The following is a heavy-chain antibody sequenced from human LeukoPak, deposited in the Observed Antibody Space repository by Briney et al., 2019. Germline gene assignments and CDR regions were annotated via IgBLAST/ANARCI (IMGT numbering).Heavy chain of an antibody. CDR3: ARDLSRTFDY. CDR2: INPNSGGT. CDR1: GYTFTGHY. Sequence: AASVKVSCKASGYTFTGHYMHWVRQAPGQGLEWMGWINPNSGGTNYAQKFQGRVTMTRDTSISTAYMELSRLRSDDTAVYYCARDLSRTFDYWGQGTLVTVSS. J-gene: IGHJ4*02. V-gene: IGHV1-2*02.